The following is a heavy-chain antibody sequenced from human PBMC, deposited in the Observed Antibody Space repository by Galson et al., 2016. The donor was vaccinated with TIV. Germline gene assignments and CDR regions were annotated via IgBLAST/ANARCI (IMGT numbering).Heavy chain of an antibody. CDR1: GFTLGNFW. Sequence: SLRLSCAASGFTLGNFWMSWVRQAPGKGLEWVANIKQDGSEKYYVDSVKGRFTIYRDNARNSVYLQMNSLRAEDTAVYYCARDRIGGLDYWGQGTLVTVSS. J-gene: IGHJ4*02. CDR2: IKQDGSEK. V-gene: IGHV3-7*03. CDR3: ARDRIGGLDY. D-gene: IGHD3-10*01.